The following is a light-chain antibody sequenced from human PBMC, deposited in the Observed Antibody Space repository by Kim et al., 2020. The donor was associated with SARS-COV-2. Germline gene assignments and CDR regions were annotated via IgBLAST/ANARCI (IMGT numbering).Light chain of an antibody. CDR2: GAS. Sequence: SPGERATLSCRASQSVSNNFLAWYQQRPGQSPRLLIHGASSRATGIPDRFSGSGSGTDFTLTISRLEPEDFAVYYCQQYVSFPLTFGGGTKVDIK. V-gene: IGKV3-20*01. CDR3: QQYVSFPLT. J-gene: IGKJ4*01. CDR1: QSVSNNF.